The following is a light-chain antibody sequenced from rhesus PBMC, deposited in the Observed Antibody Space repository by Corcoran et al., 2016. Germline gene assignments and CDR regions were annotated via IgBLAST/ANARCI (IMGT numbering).Light chain of an antibody. Sequence: DIVMIQTPLSLPVTLGEPASISCRSSQSLVYSDGETYLYWYLQRPGQSPQLLLYLVSKRASGVPDKVSGSGSGTDFTMKISRVEAEDVGFYYCMQALLSPWTFGQGTKVEIK. CDR2: LVS. CDR3: MQALLSPWT. V-gene: IGKV2-82*02. CDR1: QSLVYSDGETY. J-gene: IGKJ1*01.